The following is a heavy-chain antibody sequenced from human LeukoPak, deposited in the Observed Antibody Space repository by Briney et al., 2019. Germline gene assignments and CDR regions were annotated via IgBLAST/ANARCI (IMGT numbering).Heavy chain of an antibody. CDR1: GYTFTVYY. Sequence: ASVTVSCKASGYTFTVYYMHWVRQAPGQGPEWMGWTNPNSGGTNYAQKFQGRVTMTRDTSISTAYMELSRLRSDDTAVYYCARGITMVRGVIMDWFDPWGQGTLVTVSS. CDR3: ARGITMVRGVIMDWFDP. D-gene: IGHD3-10*01. CDR2: TNPNSGGT. J-gene: IGHJ5*02. V-gene: IGHV1-2*02.